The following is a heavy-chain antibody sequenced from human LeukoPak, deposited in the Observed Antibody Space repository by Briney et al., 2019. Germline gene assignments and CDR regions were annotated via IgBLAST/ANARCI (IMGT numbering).Heavy chain of an antibody. CDR1: GFTFSNYG. CDR3: AKDRNWNGDY. CDR2: IRYDGTNK. Sequence: GGSLRLSCAASGFTFSNYGMHWVRQAPGKGLAWVAFIRYDGTNKYYADSVKGRFTISRDNSKNTLYLQMNSLRAEDTAVYYCAKDRNWNGDYWGQGTLVTVSS. V-gene: IGHV3-30*02. J-gene: IGHJ4*02. D-gene: IGHD1-20*01.